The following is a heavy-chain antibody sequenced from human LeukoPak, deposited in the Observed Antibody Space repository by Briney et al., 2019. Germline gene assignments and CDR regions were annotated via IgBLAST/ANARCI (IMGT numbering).Heavy chain of an antibody. J-gene: IGHJ4*02. CDR2: INPNSGGT. D-gene: IGHD3-22*01. CDR3: ARDLYDTTADFGY. CDR1: GYTFTGYY. Sequence: ASVKVSCKASGYTFTGYYMHWVRQAPGQGLEWMGWINPNSGGTNYAQKFQGRVTMTRDTSISTAYMELSRLRPDDTAVYYCARDLYDTTADFGYWGQGTLVTVSS. V-gene: IGHV1-2*02.